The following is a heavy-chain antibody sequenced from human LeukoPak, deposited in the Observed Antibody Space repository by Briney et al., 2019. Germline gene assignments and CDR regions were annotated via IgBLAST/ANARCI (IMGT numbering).Heavy chain of an antibody. CDR2: IYSGGST. CDR3: ARVLLDPLGAGYYYGMDV. V-gene: IGHV3-53*01. Sequence: GGSLRLSCAASGFTVSSNYMSWVRQAPGKGLEWVSVIYSGGSTYYADSAKGRFTISRDNSKNTLYLQMNSLRAEDTAVYYCARVLLDPLGAGYYYGMDVWGQGTTVTVSS. J-gene: IGHJ6*02. CDR1: GFTVSSNY. D-gene: IGHD1-1*01.